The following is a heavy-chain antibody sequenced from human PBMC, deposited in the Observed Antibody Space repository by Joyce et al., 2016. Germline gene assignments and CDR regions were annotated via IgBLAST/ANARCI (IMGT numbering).Heavy chain of an antibody. V-gene: IGHV4-34*01. J-gene: IGHJ6*02. Sequence: QVQLQQCGAGLLKPSETLSLTCAVYGGSFRGYHWNWIRQPPGKGLGWIGEIDHNGSTDSNPSLKSRVTISVDTSKNQFSLKLSSVTAADTAVFYCEKGSIAVVGTWSPHYYYGMDVWGQGTTVTVSS. CDR1: GGSFRGYH. D-gene: IGHD6-19*01. CDR3: EKGSIAVVGTWSPHYYYGMDV. CDR2: IDHNGST.